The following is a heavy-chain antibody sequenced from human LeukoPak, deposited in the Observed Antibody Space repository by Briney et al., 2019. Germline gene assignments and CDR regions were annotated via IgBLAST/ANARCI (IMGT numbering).Heavy chain of an antibody. CDR1: GGSIRGYY. D-gene: IGHD3-10*01. CDR3: ARTGAYGSGSYSWFDP. V-gene: IGHV4-59*01. J-gene: IGHJ5*02. Sequence: SETLSLTCTVSGGSIRGYYWGWIRQPPGKRLESIGHIYYSGSTNYNPSLKSRVTISVDTSKNQFSLKLSSVTAADTAVYYCARTGAYGSGSYSWFDPWGRGTLVAVSS. CDR2: IYYSGST.